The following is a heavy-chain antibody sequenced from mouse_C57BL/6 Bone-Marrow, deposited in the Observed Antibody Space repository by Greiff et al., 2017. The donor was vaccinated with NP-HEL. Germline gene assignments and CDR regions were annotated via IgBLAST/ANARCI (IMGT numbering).Heavy chain of an antibody. V-gene: IGHV1-61*01. Sequence: VQLQQPGAELVRPGSSVKLSCKASGYTFTSYWMDWVKQRPGQGLEWIGNIYPSDSETHYNQKFKDKATLTVDKSSSTAYMQLSSLTSEDSAVYYCARVNYGNPFYAMDYWGQGTSVTVSS. CDR3: ARVNYGNPFYAMDY. CDR1: GYTFTSYW. CDR2: IYPSDSET. D-gene: IGHD2-1*01. J-gene: IGHJ4*01.